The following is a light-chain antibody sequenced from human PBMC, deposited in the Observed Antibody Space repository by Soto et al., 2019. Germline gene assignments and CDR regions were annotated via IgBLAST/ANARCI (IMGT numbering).Light chain of an antibody. CDR2: AAS. V-gene: IGKV1-12*01. Sequence: DIQITQSPSSVSASVRDRVTITCRASQGSSSWLAWYQQKPGKDPKLPIYAASSLQSGVPSRFSGSGSGTDFTLTISSLQPEDLATYYCQQANSPWTFGQETKV. J-gene: IGKJ1*01. CDR3: QQANSPWT. CDR1: QGSSSW.